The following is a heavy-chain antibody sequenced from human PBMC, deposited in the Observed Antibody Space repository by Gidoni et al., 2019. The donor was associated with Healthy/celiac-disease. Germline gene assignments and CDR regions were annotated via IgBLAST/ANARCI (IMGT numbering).Heavy chain of an antibody. CDR3: ARDYGSGLGDFDY. CDR1: GGSISRGRYD. V-gene: IGHV4-61*02. CDR2: IYTSGST. Sequence: QVQLQESGPGLVKPSQTLSLTCTVSGGSISRGRYDWSWIRQPAGKGLEWIGRIYTSGSTNYNPSIKRRVTISVDTSKNQFSLKLSSVTAADTAVYYCARDYGSGLGDFDYWGQGTLVTVSS. J-gene: IGHJ4*02. D-gene: IGHD3-10*01.